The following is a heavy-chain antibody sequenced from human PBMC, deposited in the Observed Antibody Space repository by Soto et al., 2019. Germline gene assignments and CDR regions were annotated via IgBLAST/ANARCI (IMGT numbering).Heavy chain of an antibody. CDR1: GYTLTESS. J-gene: IGHJ4*02. V-gene: IGHV1-24*01. CDR2: FDPREGDI. Sequence: VASVKVSCKVSGYTLTESSMHWVRQAPGKGLEWMGGFDPREGDIIYAQKFQVRVTMTEDTSTDTAYMELSSLRSEDTAIYYCATDLGEVIATLDSWGQGTLVTVSS. CDR3: ATDLGEVIATLDS. D-gene: IGHD3-16*02.